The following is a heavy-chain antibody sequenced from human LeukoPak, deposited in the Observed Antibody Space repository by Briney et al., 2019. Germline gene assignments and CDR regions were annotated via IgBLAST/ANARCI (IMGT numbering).Heavy chain of an antibody. CDR3: ARGRTAMVKNYGMDV. D-gene: IGHD5-18*01. CDR2: ISYDGTDK. Sequence: GGSLRLSCTASGFTFSSYSMHWVRQAPGKGLDWVAVISYDGTDKYYADSVKGRFTVSRDNSENTLYLQMKRLRVEDTAVYYCARGRTAMVKNYGMDVWGQGTTVTVSS. V-gene: IGHV3-30-3*01. CDR1: GFTFSSYS. J-gene: IGHJ6*02.